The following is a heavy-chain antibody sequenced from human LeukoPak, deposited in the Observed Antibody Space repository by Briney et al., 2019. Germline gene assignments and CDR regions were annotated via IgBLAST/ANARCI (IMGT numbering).Heavy chain of an antibody. Sequence: PSETLSLTCTVSGGSISSYYWSWIRQLAGKGLEWIGRIYTSGSTSYNPSLKSRVTMSVDTSKNQFSLKLSSVTAADTAVYYCARVGSSGSGSYYPDYWGQGTLVTVSS. CDR1: GGSISSYY. D-gene: IGHD3-10*01. J-gene: IGHJ4*02. V-gene: IGHV4-4*07. CDR3: ARVGSSGSGSYYPDY. CDR2: IYTSGST.